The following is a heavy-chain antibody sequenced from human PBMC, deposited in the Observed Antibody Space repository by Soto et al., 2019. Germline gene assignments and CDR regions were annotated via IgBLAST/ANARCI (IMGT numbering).Heavy chain of an antibody. CDR3: ARYGYYYDRGAFDI. CDR1: GESFSDYY. Sequence: SETLSLTCAVYGESFSDYYWSWIRQPPGQGLEWMGETNHSGSTNYNPSHKSRVTISVDKSKNQFSLKLSSVTAADTAVYYGARYGYYYDRGAFDIWGQGTMVTVSS. V-gene: IGHV4-34*01. CDR2: TNHSGST. J-gene: IGHJ3*02. D-gene: IGHD3-22*01.